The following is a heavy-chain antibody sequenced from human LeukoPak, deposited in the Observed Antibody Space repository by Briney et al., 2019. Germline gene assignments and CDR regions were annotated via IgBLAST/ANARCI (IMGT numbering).Heavy chain of an antibody. Sequence: ASVKVSCKTSGYSFTGYYIHWVRQAPGQGLEWMGWINPIGGGTNYAQKFQGRVTMTRDTSITTAYMEMSSLRSDDTAVYYCARDNGRSYPVNFAYWGQGTLVTVSS. V-gene: IGHV1-2*02. CDR1: GYSFTGYY. J-gene: IGHJ4*02. CDR3: ARDNGRSYPVNFAY. D-gene: IGHD4-23*01. CDR2: INPIGGGT.